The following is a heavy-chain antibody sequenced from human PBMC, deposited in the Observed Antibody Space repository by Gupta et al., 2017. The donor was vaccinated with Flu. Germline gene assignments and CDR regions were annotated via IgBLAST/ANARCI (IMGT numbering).Heavy chain of an antibody. CDR2: IYYSGST. CDR3: ARQHYDSSGHYGWDY. J-gene: IGHJ4*02. V-gene: IGHV4-39*01. D-gene: IGHD3-22*01. Sequence: RQPPVKGLEWIGRIYYSGSTSYNPSLKSPVTVSVDTSKNQFSLKLSSVTAADTAVYYCARQHYDSSGHYGWDYWGQGTLATVSS.